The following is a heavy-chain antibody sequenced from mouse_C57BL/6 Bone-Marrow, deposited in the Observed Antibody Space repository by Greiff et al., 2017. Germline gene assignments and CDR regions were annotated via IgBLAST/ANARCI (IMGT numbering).Heavy chain of an antibody. CDR3: ARRGWYCDV. V-gene: IGHV1-52*01. J-gene: IGHJ1*03. CDR2: IDPSDSET. Sequence: QVQLKQPGAELVRPGSSVKLSCKASGYTFTSYWMHWVKQRPIQGLEWIGNIDPSDSETHYNQKFKDKATLTVDKSSSTAYMQLSSLTSEDSAVYYCARRGWYCDVWGTGTTVTVSS. CDR1: GYTFTSYW.